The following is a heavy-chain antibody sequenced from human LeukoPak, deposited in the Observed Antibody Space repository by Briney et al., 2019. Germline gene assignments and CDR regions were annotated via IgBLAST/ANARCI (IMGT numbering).Heavy chain of an antibody. Sequence: GGSLTLSCAASGFTVTSNYMSWVRQAPGKGLERVSPAYSGGRSYYGDSVKSIFTIFRDNSKNTLFLQMNSLRVEDTGIYFWARGGTSGWGTSNYYGMDVWGLGTTVTVSS. D-gene: IGHD6-19*01. V-gene: IGHV3-66*01. CDR3: ARGGTSGWGTSNYYGMDV. CDR2: AYSGGRS. CDR1: GFTVTSNY. J-gene: IGHJ6*02.